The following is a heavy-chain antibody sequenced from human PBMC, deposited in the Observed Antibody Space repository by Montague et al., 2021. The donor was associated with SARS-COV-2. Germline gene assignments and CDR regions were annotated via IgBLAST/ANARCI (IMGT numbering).Heavy chain of an antibody. D-gene: IGHD3-10*01. V-gene: IGHV4-39*01. CDR2: IYYSGST. CDR1: GGSISSSTYY. Sequence: SETLSLTCTVSGGSISSSTYYWGWIRQPPGKGLECIGSIYYSGSTYYNPSLKSRVTISVDTSKNQFSLNLSSVTAADTAVYYCSRLGLLWFGELWNWGQGTLVTVSS. J-gene: IGHJ4*02. CDR3: SRLGLLWFGELWN.